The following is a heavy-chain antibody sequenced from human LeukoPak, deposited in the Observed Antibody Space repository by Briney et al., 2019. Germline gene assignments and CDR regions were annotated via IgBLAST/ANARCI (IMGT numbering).Heavy chain of an antibody. CDR3: ATYCRASSFDY. CDR2: IYYSGST. J-gene: IGHJ4*02. CDR1: GGSISSSSYY. D-gene: IGHD2-21*01. V-gene: IGHV4-39*01. Sequence: SETLSLTCTVSGGSISSSSYYWGWIRQPPGKGLEWIGSIYYSGSTYYNPSLKSRVTISVDTSKNQFSLKLSSVTAADTAVYYCATYCRASSFDYWGQGTLVTVSS.